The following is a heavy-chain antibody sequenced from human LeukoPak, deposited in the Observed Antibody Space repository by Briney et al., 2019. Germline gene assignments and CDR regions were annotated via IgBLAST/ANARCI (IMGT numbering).Heavy chain of an antibody. V-gene: IGHV3-48*04. Sequence: PGGSLRLSCAASGFTFSSYSMNWVRQAPGKGLEWVSYISSSSSTIYYADSVKGRFTISRDNAKNSLYLQMNSLRAEDTAVYYCARDDSRDSYYFDYWGQGTLVTVSS. J-gene: IGHJ4*02. D-gene: IGHD2-21*02. CDR3: ARDDSRDSYYFDY. CDR1: GFTFSSYS. CDR2: ISSSSSTI.